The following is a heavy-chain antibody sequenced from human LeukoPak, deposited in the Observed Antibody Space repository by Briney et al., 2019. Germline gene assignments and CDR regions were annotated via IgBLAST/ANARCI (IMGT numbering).Heavy chain of an antibody. CDR3: ARDRVGATDYFDY. Sequence: GGSLRLSCAASGFTLSSYWMHWVRQVPGKGLVWVAVISYDGSNKYYADSVKGRFTISRDNSKNTLYLQMNSLRAEDTAVYYCARDRVGATDYFDYWGQGTLVTVSS. J-gene: IGHJ4*02. V-gene: IGHV3-30-3*01. CDR2: ISYDGSNK. D-gene: IGHD1-26*01. CDR1: GFTLSSYW.